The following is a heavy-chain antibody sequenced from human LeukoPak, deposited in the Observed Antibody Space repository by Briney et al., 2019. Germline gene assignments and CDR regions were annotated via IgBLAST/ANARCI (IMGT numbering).Heavy chain of an antibody. V-gene: IGHV4-59*01. D-gene: IGHD3-22*01. CDR3: ARGGGSTDYYDSSGYF. CDR1: GGSIRSYY. Sequence: PSETLSLTCTVSGGSIRSYYWSWSRQPPGKGLEWIGYIYYSGSTNYNPSLKSRVTISVDTSKNQFSLKLSSVTAADTAVYYCARGGGSTDYYDSSGYFWGQGTLVTVSS. CDR2: IYYSGST. J-gene: IGHJ4*02.